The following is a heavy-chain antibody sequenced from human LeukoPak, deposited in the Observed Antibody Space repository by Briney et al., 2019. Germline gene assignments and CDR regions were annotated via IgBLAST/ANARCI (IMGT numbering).Heavy chain of an antibody. Sequence: SQTLSLTCTVSGGSISSGGYYWSWIRQHPGKGLEWIGYIYYSGSTYYNPSLKSRVTISVDTSKNQFSLKLSSVTAAGTAVYYCARVDDYYFDYWGQGTLVTVSS. J-gene: IGHJ4*02. D-gene: IGHD2-21*02. V-gene: IGHV4-31*03. CDR1: GGSISSGGYY. CDR2: IYYSGST. CDR3: ARVDDYYFDY.